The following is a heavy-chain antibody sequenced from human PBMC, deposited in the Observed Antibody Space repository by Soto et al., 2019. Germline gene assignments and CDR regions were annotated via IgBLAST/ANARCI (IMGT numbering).Heavy chain of an antibody. J-gene: IGHJ6*02. D-gene: IGHD2-2*01. CDR1: VLMFSKFE. CDR2: INTAGSTK. Sequence: PGGSLRFSGSPAVLMFSKFEMQWVRQGPGKGLLADSDINTAGSTKYYAESLKGRFTTSRDNARNSLFLQMNSPRAEDTAVYYCARAECSNPNCLTAYYSYGLDVWGQGTTVTVS. V-gene: IGHV3-48*03. CDR3: ARAECSNPNCLTAYYSYGLDV.